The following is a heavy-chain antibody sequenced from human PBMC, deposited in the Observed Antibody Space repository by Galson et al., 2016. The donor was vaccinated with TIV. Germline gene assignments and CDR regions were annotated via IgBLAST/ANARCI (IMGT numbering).Heavy chain of an antibody. J-gene: IGHJ4*02. CDR2: ISRSSTSI. CDR3: VRGMQLRPY. V-gene: IGHV3-21*01. D-gene: IGHD6-13*01. Sequence: SLRLSCAASGFTFSSYSMNWVRQAPGKGLKWVSSISRSSTSIYYADSVKGRFTITRDNAKNSLYLQMNSLRAEDTAVYSCVRGMQLRPYWGQGTLVTVSS. CDR1: GFTFSSYS.